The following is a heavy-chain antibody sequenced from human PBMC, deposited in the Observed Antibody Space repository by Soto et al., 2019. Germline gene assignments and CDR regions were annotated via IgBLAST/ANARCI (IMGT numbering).Heavy chain of an antibody. Sequence: SVKVSCKASGGTFSGYAISWVRQAPGQGLEWMGGIIPIFGTANYAQKFQGRVTITADESTSTAYMELSSLRSEDTAVYYCARGVVPASFPLRPWGQGTLVTVSS. D-gene: IGHD2-2*01. CDR2: IIPIFGTA. V-gene: IGHV1-69*13. CDR1: GGTFSGYA. CDR3: ARGVVPASFPLRP. J-gene: IGHJ5*02.